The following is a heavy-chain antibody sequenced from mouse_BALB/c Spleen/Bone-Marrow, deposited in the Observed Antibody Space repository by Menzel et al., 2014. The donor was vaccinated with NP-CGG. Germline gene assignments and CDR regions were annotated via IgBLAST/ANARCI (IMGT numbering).Heavy chain of an antibody. CDR2: IDPANGNT. CDR3: AMYYYGSSLFAY. V-gene: IGHV14-3*02. CDR1: GFNIKDTY. Sequence: EAQGVESGAELVKPGASVKLSCTASGFNIKDTYMHWVRQRPEQGLEWIGRIDPANGNTKYDPKFQGKATITADTSSNTAYLQLSSLTSEDTAVYYCAMYYYGSSLFAYWGQGTLVTVSA. D-gene: IGHD1-1*01. J-gene: IGHJ3*01.